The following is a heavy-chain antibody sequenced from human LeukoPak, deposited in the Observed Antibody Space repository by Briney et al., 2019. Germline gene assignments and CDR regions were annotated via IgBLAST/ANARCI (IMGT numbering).Heavy chain of an antibody. CDR3: AKDPRSGWYQNPFDY. CDR1: GFTFSSYS. Sequence: GGSLRLSCAASGFTFSSYSMNWVRQAPGKGLEWVTSISSSSDYIYYADSLKGRFTISRDNAKNSLYLQMNSLRAEDTAVYYCAKDPRSGWYQNPFDYWGQGTLVTVSS. V-gene: IGHV3-21*01. CDR2: ISSSSDYI. D-gene: IGHD6-19*01. J-gene: IGHJ4*02.